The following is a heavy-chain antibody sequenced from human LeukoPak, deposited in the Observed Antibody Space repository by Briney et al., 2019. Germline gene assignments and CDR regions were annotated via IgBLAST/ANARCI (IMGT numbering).Heavy chain of an antibody. CDR1: GYTFTSYG. Sequence: GASVKVSCKASGYTFTSYGISWVRQAPGQGLEWMGWISAYNGNTNYAQKLQGRVTMTTDTSTSTAYMELRSLRSDDTAVYYCARDLPPQVGYYDSSGPDYWGQGTLVTVSS. J-gene: IGHJ4*02. CDR3: ARDLPPQVGYYDSSGPDY. D-gene: IGHD3-22*01. V-gene: IGHV1-18*01. CDR2: ISAYNGNT.